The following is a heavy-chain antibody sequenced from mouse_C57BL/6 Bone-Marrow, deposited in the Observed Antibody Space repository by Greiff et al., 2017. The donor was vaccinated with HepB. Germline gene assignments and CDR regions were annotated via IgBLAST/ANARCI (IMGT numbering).Heavy chain of an antibody. V-gene: IGHV1-15*01. J-gene: IGHJ2*01. D-gene: IGHD1-1*01. CDR1: GYTSTDYE. Sequence: VQWVESGAELARPGASVTLSCKASGYTSTDYEMHWVKQKPVHGLEWIGAIDPETGGTAYNQKFKGKAILTADKSSSTAYMELRSLTSEDSAVYYCTRRSTVVATDYWGQGNTLPVSS. CDR3: TRRSTVVATDY. CDR2: IDPETGGT.